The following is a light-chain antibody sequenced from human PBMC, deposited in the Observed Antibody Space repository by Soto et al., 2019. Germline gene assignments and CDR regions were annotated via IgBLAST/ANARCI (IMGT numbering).Light chain of an antibody. CDR3: TSFTTSRIWV. CDR2: EVS. CDR1: SSDVGIYNY. Sequence: QSVLTQPASVSGSPGQSITISCTGTSSDVGIYNYVSWYQQHPGKAPKVIICEVSNRPSGVSNRFSGSKSGNTASLTISGLRAEDEADYYCTSFTTSRIWVFGGGTMLTVL. J-gene: IGLJ3*02. V-gene: IGLV2-14*01.